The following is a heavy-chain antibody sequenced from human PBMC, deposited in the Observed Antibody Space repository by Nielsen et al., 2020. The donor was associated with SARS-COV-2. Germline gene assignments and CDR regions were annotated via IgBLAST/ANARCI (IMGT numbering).Heavy chain of an antibody. V-gene: IGHV3-11*04. CDR2: IDGNGRNI. CDR3: ARDEGGIVPAAMEYYYYGMDV. Sequence: WIRQPPGKALEWLSYIDGNGRNIFYADSVKGRFTISRDNAKNSLYLQMNSLRAEDTAVYYCARDEGGIVPAAMEYYYYGMDVWGQGTTVTVSS. J-gene: IGHJ6*02. D-gene: IGHD2-2*01.